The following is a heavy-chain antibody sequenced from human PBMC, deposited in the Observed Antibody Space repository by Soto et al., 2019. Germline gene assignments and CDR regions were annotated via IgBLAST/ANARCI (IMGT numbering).Heavy chain of an antibody. CDR3: ARVMYYDSSGYYFPTPGYYYGMDV. J-gene: IGHJ6*02. V-gene: IGHV1-2*04. Sequence: ASVKVSCKASGYTFTGYYMHWVRQAPGQGLEWMGWINPNSGGTNYAQKFQGWVTMTRDTSISTAYMELSRLRSDDTAVYYCARVMYYDSSGYYFPTPGYYYGMDVWGQGTTVTVSS. CDR1: GYTFTGYY. D-gene: IGHD3-22*01. CDR2: INPNSGGT.